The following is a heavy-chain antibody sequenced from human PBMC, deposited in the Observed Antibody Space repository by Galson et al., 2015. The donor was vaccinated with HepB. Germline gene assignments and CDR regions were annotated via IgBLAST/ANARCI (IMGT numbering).Heavy chain of an antibody. V-gene: IGHV3-23*01. Sequence: CAASGFTFSTYAMSWVRQPPGMGLEWVSAISGSGRTTYYADSVKGRFTISRDSSKNTLYLQMNSLKVEDTAIYYCAKQSSNWYYFDYWGQGTLVTVSS. CDR2: ISGSGRTT. J-gene: IGHJ4*02. D-gene: IGHD6-13*01. CDR1: GFTFSTYA. CDR3: AKQSSNWYYFDY.